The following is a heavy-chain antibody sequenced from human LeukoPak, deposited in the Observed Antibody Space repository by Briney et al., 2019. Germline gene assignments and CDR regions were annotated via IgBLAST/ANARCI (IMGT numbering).Heavy chain of an antibody. CDR2: IRSKAYGGTT. V-gene: IGHV3-49*04. CDR3: TRDLYYDFWSGFDY. Sequence: GGSLRLSYTASGFTFGDYAMSWVRQAPGKGLEWVGFIRSKAYGGTTEYAASVKGRFTISRDDSKSIAYLQMNSLKTEDTAVYYCTRDLYYDFWSGFDYWGQGTLVTVSS. J-gene: IGHJ4*02. CDR1: GFTFGDYA. D-gene: IGHD3-3*01.